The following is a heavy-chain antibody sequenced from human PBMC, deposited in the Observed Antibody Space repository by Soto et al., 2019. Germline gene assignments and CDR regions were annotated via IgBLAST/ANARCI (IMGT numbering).Heavy chain of an antibody. Sequence: QVQLQESGPGLVKPSQTLSLTCTVSGGSISSGGYYWSWIRQHPGKGLEWIGYIYYSGSTYYNPSLKRRVTISVDTSKNQFSLKLSFVTASDQDVYYCARGPAVVTMDVWGQGTTVTVFS. CDR1: GGSISSGGYY. CDR3: ARGPAVVTMDV. D-gene: IGHD6-6*01. V-gene: IGHV4-31*03. CDR2: IYYSGST. J-gene: IGHJ6*02.